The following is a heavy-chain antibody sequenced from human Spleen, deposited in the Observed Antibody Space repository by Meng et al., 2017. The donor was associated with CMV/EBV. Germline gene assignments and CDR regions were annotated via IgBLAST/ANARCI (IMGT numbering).Heavy chain of an antibody. CDR1: GLPFSTYA. D-gene: IGHD6-13*01. CDR2: IYSGGST. V-gene: IGHV3-66*02. CDR3: ARLAPAAAGTVTWAFDI. Sequence: GGSLRLSCETSGLPFSTYAMDWVRQAPGKGLEWVSLIYSGGSTYYADSVKGRFTISRDNSKNTLYLQMNSLRAEDTAVYYCARLAPAAAGTVTWAFDIWGQGTMVTVSS. J-gene: IGHJ3*02.